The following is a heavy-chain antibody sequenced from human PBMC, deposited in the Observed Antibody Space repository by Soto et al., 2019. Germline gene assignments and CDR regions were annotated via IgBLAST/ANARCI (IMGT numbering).Heavy chain of an antibody. CDR2: INHSGST. Sequence: TSETLSLTCAVYGGSFSGYYWSWIRQPPGKGLEWIGEINHSGSTNYNPSLKSRVTISVDTSKNQFSLKLSSVTAADTAVYYCASGWSREDTGGFDYWGQGTLVTVSS. CDR3: ASGWSREDTGGFDY. CDR1: GGSFSGYY. D-gene: IGHD2-2*02. V-gene: IGHV4-34*01. J-gene: IGHJ4*02.